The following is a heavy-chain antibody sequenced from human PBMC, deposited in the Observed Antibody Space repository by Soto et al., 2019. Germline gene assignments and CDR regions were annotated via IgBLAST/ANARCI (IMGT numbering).Heavy chain of an antibody. V-gene: IGHV1-3*01. CDR3: ARDRWVTTLTFDK. CDR1: GYTFADYA. D-gene: IGHD4-17*01. Sequence: QVQFVQSGAEVKKPGASVKVSCKASGYTFADYAIHWVRQAPGQSLEWMGWINAGNVDTKYSQKFQGRVTLTTDTSASTAYMDINSLTTDDTAVYYCARDRWVTTLTFDKWGQGTLVIVSS. J-gene: IGHJ4*02. CDR2: INAGNVDT.